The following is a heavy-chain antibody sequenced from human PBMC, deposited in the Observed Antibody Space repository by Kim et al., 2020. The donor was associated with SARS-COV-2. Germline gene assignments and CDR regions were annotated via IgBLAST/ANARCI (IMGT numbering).Heavy chain of an antibody. V-gene: IGHV1-3*01. CDR3: VRDMNPTVYDY. D-gene: IGHD4-4*01. CDR2: T. Sequence: TKDSQKFQGRITISRDTSANTAYMELRSLTTKDTAFYYCVRDMNPTVYDYWGQGTLATVSS. J-gene: IGHJ4*02.